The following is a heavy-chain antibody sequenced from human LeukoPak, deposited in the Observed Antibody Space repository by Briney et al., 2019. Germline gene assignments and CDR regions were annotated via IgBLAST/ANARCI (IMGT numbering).Heavy chain of an antibody. J-gene: IGHJ2*01. D-gene: IGHD2-15*01. Sequence: SGRSLRLSCAASGFAFNTYGMQWVRQAPGKGLEWVAVDSFNGRVQYYADSVRGRFTISRDNSKNTLYLQMNSLRAEDTAVYYRAKEGGPDNWYFDLWGRGTLATVSS. V-gene: IGHV3-30*18. CDR1: GFAFNTYG. CDR2: DSFNGRVQ. CDR3: AKEGGPDNWYFDL.